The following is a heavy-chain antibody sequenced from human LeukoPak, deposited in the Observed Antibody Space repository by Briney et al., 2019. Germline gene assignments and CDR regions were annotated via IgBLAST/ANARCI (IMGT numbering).Heavy chain of an antibody. V-gene: IGHV4-59*01. D-gene: IGHD3-16*01. J-gene: IGHJ6*03. CDR2: IDYSGST. CDR3: ARAPATLQFGYYYYYMDV. Sequence: SETLSLTCTVSGGSISSYYWSWIRQPPGKGLEWIGYIDYSGSTNYNPSLKSRVTISVDTSKNQFSLKLTSVTAADTAVYYCARAPATLQFGYYYYYMDVWGKGTTVTVSS. CDR1: GGSISSYY.